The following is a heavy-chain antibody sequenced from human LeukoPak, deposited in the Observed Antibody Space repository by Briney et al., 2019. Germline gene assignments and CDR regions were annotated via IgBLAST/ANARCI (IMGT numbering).Heavy chain of an antibody. J-gene: IGHJ4*02. Sequence: KASETLSLTCAVYGGSFSGYYWSWIRQPPGKGLEWIGEINHSGSTNYNPSLKSRVTISVDTSKNQFSLKLSSVTAADTAVYYCARGGRSRDYGDYDFDYWGQGTLVTVSS. V-gene: IGHV4-34*01. D-gene: IGHD4-17*01. CDR2: INHSGST. CDR1: GGSFSGYY. CDR3: ARGGRSRDYGDYDFDY.